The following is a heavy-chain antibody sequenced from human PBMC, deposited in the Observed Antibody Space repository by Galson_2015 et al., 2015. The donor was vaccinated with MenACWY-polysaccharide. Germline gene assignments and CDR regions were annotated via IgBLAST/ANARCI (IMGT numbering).Heavy chain of an antibody. CDR3: ARDTGGSDY. CDR2: ISSSASYI. CDR1: GFSFSDYN. V-gene: IGHV3-21*01. J-gene: IGHJ4*02. D-gene: IGHD3-16*01. Sequence: SLRLSCAASGFSFSDYNMNWVCQAPGKGLEWVSIISSSASYIYYADSVKGRFTISRDNAKNSLYLLMNSLRAEDTAIYYCARDTGGSDYWGQGTLVTVSS.